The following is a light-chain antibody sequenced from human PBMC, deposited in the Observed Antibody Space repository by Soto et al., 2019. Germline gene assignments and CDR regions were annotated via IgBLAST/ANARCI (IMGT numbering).Light chain of an antibody. J-gene: IGLJ2*01. CDR3: CSYAGGVV. V-gene: IGLV2-23*01. Sequence: QSVLTQPASVSGSPGQSITISCTGTSSDVGSYNIVSWYQQHPGKAPKLMIYEGSKRPSGVSNRFSGSKSGNTPSLTIAGLQAEDEADYYCCSYAGGVVFGGGTKLPVL. CDR1: SSDVGSYNI. CDR2: EGS.